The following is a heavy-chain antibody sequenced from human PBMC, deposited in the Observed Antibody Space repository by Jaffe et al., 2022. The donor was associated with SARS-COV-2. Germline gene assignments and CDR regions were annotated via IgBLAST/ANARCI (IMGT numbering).Heavy chain of an antibody. CDR2: ISGSGDIT. CDR3: AKDLARVMVGPTSYGLDV. D-gene: IGHD2-8*01. J-gene: IGHJ6*01. CDR1: GFTFSNYA. V-gene: IGHV3-23*01. Sequence: EVQLLESGGGLIQPGGSLRLSCAASGFTFSNYAMSWVRQAPGEGLEWVSEISGSGDITHYTTSAKGRFTISRDNSKNTVFLQMNSLRAEDTAVYYCAKDLARVMVGPTSYGLDVWGQGTTVTVSS.